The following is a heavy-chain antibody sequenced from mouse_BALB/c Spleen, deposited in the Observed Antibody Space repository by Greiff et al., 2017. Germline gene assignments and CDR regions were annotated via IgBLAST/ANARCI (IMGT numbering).Heavy chain of an antibody. V-gene: IGHV1-15*01. CDR3: TRWDYGNYVDYAMDY. CDR1: GYTFTDYE. Sequence: QVQLQQSGAELVRPGASVTLSCKASGYTFTDYEMHWVKQTPVHGLEWIGAIDPETGGTAYNQKFKGKATLTADKSSSTAYMELRSLTSEDSAVYYCTRWDYGNYVDYAMDYWGQGTSVTVSS. CDR2: IDPETGGT. J-gene: IGHJ4*01. D-gene: IGHD2-1*01.